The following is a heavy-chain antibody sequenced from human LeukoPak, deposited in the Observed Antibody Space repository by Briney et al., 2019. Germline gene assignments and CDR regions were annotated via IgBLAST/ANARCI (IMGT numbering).Heavy chain of an antibody. J-gene: IGHJ4*02. CDR1: GGTFSSYA. CDR3: ARGQILDIVVVPAAMDYFDY. CDR2: IIPIFGTA. Sequence: SVKVSCKASGGTFSSYAISWVRQAPGQGLEWMGGIIPIFGTANYAQKFQGRVTITADESTSTAYMELSSLRSEDTAVYYCARGQILDIVVVPAAMDYFDYWGQGTLVTASS. V-gene: IGHV1-69*13. D-gene: IGHD2-2*01.